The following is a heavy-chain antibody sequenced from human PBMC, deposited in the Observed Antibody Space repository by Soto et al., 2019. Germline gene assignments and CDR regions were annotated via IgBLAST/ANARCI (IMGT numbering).Heavy chain of an antibody. CDR3: ARPYDSSGYYCFDY. D-gene: IGHD3-22*01. V-gene: IGHV1-3*01. CDR1: GYTFTSYA. Sequence: QVQLVQSGAEVKKPGASVKVSCKASGYTFTSYAMHWVRQAPGQRLEWMGWINAGNGNTKYSQKFQGRVTITRDTSASTAYMELSSLRSEDTAVYYCARPYDSSGYYCFDYWGQGTLVTVSS. CDR2: INAGNGNT. J-gene: IGHJ4*02.